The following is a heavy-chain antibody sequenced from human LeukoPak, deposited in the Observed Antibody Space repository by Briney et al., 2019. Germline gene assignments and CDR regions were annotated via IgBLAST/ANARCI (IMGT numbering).Heavy chain of an antibody. CDR1: GFTFSSYG. D-gene: IGHD4-17*01. V-gene: IGHV3-33*01. CDR2: IWYDGSNK. J-gene: IGHJ4*02. CDR3: ARDLGFAATVTTDPYFDY. Sequence: GGSLRLSCAASGFTFSSYGMHWVRQAPGKGLEWVAVIWYDGSNKYYADSVKGRFTVSRDNSKNTLYLQMNSLRAEDTAVYYCARDLGFAATVTTDPYFDYWGQGTLVTVSS.